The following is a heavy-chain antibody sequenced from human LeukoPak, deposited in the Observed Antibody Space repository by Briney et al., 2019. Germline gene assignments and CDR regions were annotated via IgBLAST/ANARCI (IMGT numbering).Heavy chain of an antibody. CDR2: FYYSGAT. J-gene: IGHJ4*02. CDR1: GGSISSSY. V-gene: IGHV4-59*08. D-gene: IGHD5-24*01. Sequence: PSETLSLTCTVSGGSISSSYWSWVRQPPGKGLEWIGYFYYSGATNYNPSLKSRVTISVDTSTTQLSLQMTSMTAVDTAVYYCARSNARDGYNFGYWGQGTLVTVSS. CDR3: ARSNARDGYNFGY.